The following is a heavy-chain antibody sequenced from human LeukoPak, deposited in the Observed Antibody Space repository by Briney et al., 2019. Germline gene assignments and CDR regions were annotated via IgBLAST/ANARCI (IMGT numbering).Heavy chain of an antibody. D-gene: IGHD3-9*01. CDR2: ISGSGGST. J-gene: IGHJ4*02. CDR3: AKSSPYRGDYDILTGYYNEAYYFDY. Sequence: GGSLRLSCAASGFTFSSFAMSWVRQAPGKGLEWVSAISGSGGSTYYADSVKGRFTISRDNSKNTLYLQLNSLRAEDTAVYYCAKSSPYRGDYDILTGYYNEAYYFDYWGQGTLVTVSS. V-gene: IGHV3-23*01. CDR1: GFTFSSFA.